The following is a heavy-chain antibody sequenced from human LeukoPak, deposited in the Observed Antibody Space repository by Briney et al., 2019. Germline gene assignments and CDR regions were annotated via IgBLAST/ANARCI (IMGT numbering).Heavy chain of an antibody. Sequence: PSETLSLTCTVSGGSISSSSYSWGWIRQPPGKGLEWIGSIYYSGSTYYNPSLKSRVTISVDTSKNQFSLKLSSVTAADTAVYYCARDRGTWNDDGFDYWGQGTLVTVSS. D-gene: IGHD1-1*01. CDR1: GGSISSSSYS. CDR3: ARDRGTWNDDGFDY. V-gene: IGHV4-39*07. J-gene: IGHJ4*02. CDR2: IYYSGST.